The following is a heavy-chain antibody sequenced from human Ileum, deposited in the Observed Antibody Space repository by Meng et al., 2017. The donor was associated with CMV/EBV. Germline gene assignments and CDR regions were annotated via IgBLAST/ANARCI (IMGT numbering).Heavy chain of an antibody. CDR3: ARVWGIAVRPLDY. CDR1: GESISSGHYY. CDR2: IHDSGST. Sequence: QVALRDPGQGLVTPSHSLSLTCTFSGESISSGHYYWSCIRQTPGKGLEWIGHIHDSGSTYYNPSLQSRVTISVDTSKNQFSLKLSSVTAADTAVYYCARVWGIAVRPLDYWGQGTLVTVSS. J-gene: IGHJ4*02. V-gene: IGHV4-30-4*01. D-gene: IGHD6-6*01.